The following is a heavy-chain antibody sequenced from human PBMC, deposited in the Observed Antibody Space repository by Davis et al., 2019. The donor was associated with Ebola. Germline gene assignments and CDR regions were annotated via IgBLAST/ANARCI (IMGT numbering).Heavy chain of an antibody. CDR1: GGSISSGGYS. D-gene: IGHD3-22*01. J-gene: IGHJ4*02. CDR3: ARASYYYDSSGYYHHYFDY. V-gene: IGHV4-30-2*01. CDR2: IYHSGST. Sequence: PSETLSLTCAVSGGSISSGGYSGSWIRQPPGKGLEWIGYIYHSGSTYYNPSLKSRVTISVDRSKNQFSLKLSSVTAADTAVYYCARASYYYDSSGYYHHYFDYWGQGTLVTVSS.